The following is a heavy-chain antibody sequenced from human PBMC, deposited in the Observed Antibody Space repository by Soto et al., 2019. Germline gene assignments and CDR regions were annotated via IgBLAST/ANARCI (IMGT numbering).Heavy chain of an antibody. CDR2: ISYDGSNK. J-gene: IGHJ4*02. V-gene: IGHV3-30*18. CDR1: GFTFSGYG. CDR3: AKGKGVVVPAAPDY. D-gene: IGHD2-2*01. Sequence: HPGGSLRLSXAASGFTFSGYGMHWVRQAPGKGLEWVAVISYDGSNKYYADSVKGRFTISRDNSKNTLYLQMNSLRAEDTAVYYCAKGKGVVVPAAPDYWGQGTLVTVSS.